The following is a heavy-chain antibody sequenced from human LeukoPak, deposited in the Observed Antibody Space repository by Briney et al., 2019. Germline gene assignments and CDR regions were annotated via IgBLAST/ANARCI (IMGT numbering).Heavy chain of an antibody. CDR1: GDSVSSNSAA. Sequence: SQTLSLTCAISGDSVSSNSAAWSWIRQSPSRGLEWLGRTYYRSKWYDDYAASVKSRITINPDTSKNQFSLQLNSVTPEDAAVYYCARDWTTGYLDLWGRGTLVTVSS. CDR3: ARDWTTGYLDL. CDR2: TYYRSKWYD. D-gene: IGHD4-17*01. V-gene: IGHV6-1*01. J-gene: IGHJ2*01.